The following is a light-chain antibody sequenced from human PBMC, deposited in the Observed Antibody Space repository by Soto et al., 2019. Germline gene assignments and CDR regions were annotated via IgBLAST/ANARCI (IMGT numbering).Light chain of an antibody. CDR3: SSNAGGTELDV. V-gene: IGLV2-8*01. CDR2: EVS. CDR1: SSDVGGYKY. Sequence: QSALTQPPSASGSPGQSVTIYCTGTSSDVGGYKYVSWYQHHPAKAPKLLIYEVSRRPSGVPDRFSGSKAGNSATLTVSGLQSEDEAEYDSSSNAGGTELDVFGTGTKVTVL. J-gene: IGLJ1*01.